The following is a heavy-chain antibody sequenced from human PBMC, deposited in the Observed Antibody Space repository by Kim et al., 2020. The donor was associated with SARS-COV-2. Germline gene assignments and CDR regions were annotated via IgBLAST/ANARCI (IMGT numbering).Heavy chain of an antibody. CDR1: GYTFTSYG. CDR2: NSAYNGDT. Sequence: ASVKVSCKASGYTFTSYGISWVRQAPGQGLEWMGWNSAYNGDTNYAQKLQGRVTMTTDTSTSTAYMELRSLRSDDTAVYYCAREAAAGTGEYYHYYYGMDVWGQGTTVTVSS. J-gene: IGHJ6*02. V-gene: IGHV1-18*01. CDR3: AREAAAGTGEYYHYYYGMDV. D-gene: IGHD6-13*01.